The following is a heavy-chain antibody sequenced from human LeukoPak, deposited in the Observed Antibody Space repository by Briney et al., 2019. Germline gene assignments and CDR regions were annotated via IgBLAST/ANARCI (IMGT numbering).Heavy chain of an antibody. Sequence: PGGSLRLSCAASGFTVSSNYMSWVRQAPGKGLEWVSVIYSGGSTYYADSVKGRFTISRDNSKNTLYLQMNSLRAEDTAVYYCARDGMVRGVQDAFDIWGQGTMVTVSS. J-gene: IGHJ3*02. CDR1: GFTVSSNY. V-gene: IGHV3-66*01. CDR2: IYSGGST. CDR3: ARDGMVRGVQDAFDI. D-gene: IGHD3-10*01.